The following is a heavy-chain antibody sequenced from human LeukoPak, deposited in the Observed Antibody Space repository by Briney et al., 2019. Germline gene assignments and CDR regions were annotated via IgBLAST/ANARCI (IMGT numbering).Heavy chain of an antibody. V-gene: IGHV4-34*01. D-gene: IGHD1-1*01. CDR2: INHSGST. CDR1: GGSFSGYY. CDR3: TITTGTTLGLMDY. J-gene: IGHJ4*02. Sequence: SETLSLTCAVYGGSFSGYYWRWIRQPPGKGLGWIGEINHSGSTNYNPSLRSRVTISVETSKNQLSLKMSSVTAADTAVYYCTITTGTTLGLMDYWGQGTLVTVSS.